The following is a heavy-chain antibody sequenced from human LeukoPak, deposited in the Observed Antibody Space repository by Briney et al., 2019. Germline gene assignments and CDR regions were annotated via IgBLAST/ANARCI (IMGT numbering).Heavy chain of an antibody. Sequence: ASVKVSCKASGYTFTSYDINWVRQATGQGLEWMGWMNPNSGNTGYAQKFQGRVTMTRDTSISTAYMVVSGLRSEDMAVYYCARGYSMDYWGQGTLVAVSS. V-gene: IGHV1-8*01. D-gene: IGHD6-13*01. CDR3: ARGYSMDY. CDR1: GYTFTSYD. J-gene: IGHJ4*02. CDR2: MNPNSGNT.